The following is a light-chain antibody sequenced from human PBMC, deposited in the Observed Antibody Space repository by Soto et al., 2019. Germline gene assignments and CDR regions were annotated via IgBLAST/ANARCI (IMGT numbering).Light chain of an antibody. J-gene: IGLJ2*01. Sequence: QSVLAQPASVSGSPGQSITISCSGTSSDIGAYNFVSWYQQHPGKAPKLIIYEVSDRPSGVSSRFSGSKSGDTASLTISGLQAEDEAHYYCQSYTRSSTLVFGGGTKLTVL. CDR1: SSDIGAYNF. V-gene: IGLV2-14*01. CDR3: QSYTRSSTLV. CDR2: EVS.